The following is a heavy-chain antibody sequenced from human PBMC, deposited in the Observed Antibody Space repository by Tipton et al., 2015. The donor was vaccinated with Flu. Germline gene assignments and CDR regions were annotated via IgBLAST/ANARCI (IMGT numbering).Heavy chain of an antibody. CDR2: IIPIFGTA. J-gene: IGHJ4*02. V-gene: IGHV1-69*18. D-gene: IGHD6-13*01. CDR1: GGTFSSYA. Sequence: QVQLVQSGPEVKKPGSSVKVSCKASGGTFSSYAISWVRQAPGQGLEWMRRIIPIFGTANYAQKFQGRVTITADESTSTAYMELSSLRSEDTAVYYCASSKVNPISSSWYFDYWGQGTLVTVSS. CDR3: ASSKVNPISSSWYFDY.